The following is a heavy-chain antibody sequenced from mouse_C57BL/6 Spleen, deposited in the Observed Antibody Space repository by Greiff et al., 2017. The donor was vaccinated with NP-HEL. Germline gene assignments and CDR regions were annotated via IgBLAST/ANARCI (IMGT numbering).Heavy chain of an antibody. CDR1: GYTFTSYW. J-gene: IGHJ3*01. Sequence: QVQLQQPGAELVKPGASVKLSCKASGYTFTSYWMHWVKQRPGQGLEWIGMIHPNSGSTNYNEKFKSKATLTVDKSSSTAYMQISSLTSEDSAVYYCARGAVTTVVAHWGQGTLVTVSA. D-gene: IGHD1-1*01. CDR2: IHPNSGST. V-gene: IGHV1-64*01. CDR3: ARGAVTTVVAH.